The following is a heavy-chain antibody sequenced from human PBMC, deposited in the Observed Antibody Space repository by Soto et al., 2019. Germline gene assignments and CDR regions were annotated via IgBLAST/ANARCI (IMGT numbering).Heavy chain of an antibody. J-gene: IGHJ6*02. D-gene: IGHD3-16*01. CDR3: ASGGGEKGSPKKYYYYYGMDV. CDR2: IIPIFGTA. Sequence: QVQLVQSGAEVKKPGSSVKVSCKASGGTFSSYAISWVRQAPGQGLEWMGGIIPIFGTANYAQKFQGRVTTTEDESTSTAYMELRSLRSEDTAVYYCASGGGEKGSPKKYYYYYGMDVWGQGTTVTVSS. CDR1: GGTFSSYA. V-gene: IGHV1-69*01.